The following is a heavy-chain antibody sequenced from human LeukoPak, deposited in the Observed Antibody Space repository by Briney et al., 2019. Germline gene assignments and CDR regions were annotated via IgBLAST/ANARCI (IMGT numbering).Heavy chain of an antibody. CDR3: ARAHGDYAPVGY. CDR2: ISSSSSYI. CDR1: GFTFSSYS. V-gene: IGHV3-21*01. Sequence: GGSLRLSCAASGFTFSSYSMNWVRQAPGKGLEWVSSISSSSSYIYYADSVKGRFTISRDNAKNSLYLQMNSLRAEDTAVYYCARAHGDYAPVGYWGQGTLVTVSS. D-gene: IGHD4-17*01. J-gene: IGHJ4*02.